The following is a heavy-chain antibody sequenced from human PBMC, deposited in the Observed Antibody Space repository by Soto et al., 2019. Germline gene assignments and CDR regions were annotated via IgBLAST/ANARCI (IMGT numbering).Heavy chain of an antibody. J-gene: IGHJ3*02. CDR3: ARDRGYSYHGAGAFDI. D-gene: IGHD5-18*01. CDR1: GGTFSSYA. Sequence: QVQLVQSGAEVKKPGSSVKVSCKASGGTFSSYAISWVRQAPGQGLEWMGGIIPIFGTANYAQKFQGRVTITAYESKSTAYMELSSLRSEDTAVYYCARDRGYSYHGAGAFDIWGQGTMVTVSS. CDR2: IIPIFGTA. V-gene: IGHV1-69*01.